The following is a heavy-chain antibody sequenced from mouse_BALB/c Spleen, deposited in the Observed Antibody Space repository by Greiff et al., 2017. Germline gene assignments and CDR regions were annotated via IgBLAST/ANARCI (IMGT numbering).Heavy chain of an antibody. CDR1: GYSITSGYY. V-gene: IGHV3-6*02. J-gene: IGHJ3*01. CDR3: ATPAWFAY. CDR2: ISYDGSN. Sequence: EVQLVESGPGLVKPSQSLSLTCSVTGYSITSGYYWNWIRQFPGNKLEWMGYISYDGSNNYNPSLKNRISITRDTSKNQFFLKLNSVTTEDTATYYCATPAWFAYWGQGTLVTVSA.